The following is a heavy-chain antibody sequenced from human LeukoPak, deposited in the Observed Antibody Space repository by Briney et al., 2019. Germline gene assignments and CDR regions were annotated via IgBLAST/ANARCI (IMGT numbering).Heavy chain of an antibody. V-gene: IGHV4-61*02. CDR3: AGYDFWSGLDY. J-gene: IGHJ4*02. Sequence: SETLSLTCTVSGGSISSGSYYWSWIRQPAGKGLEWIGRIYTSGSTNYNPSLKSRVTISVGTSKNQFSLKLSSVTAADTAVYYCAGYDFWSGLDYWGQGTLVTVSS. CDR2: IYTSGST. CDR1: GGSISSGSYY. D-gene: IGHD3-3*01.